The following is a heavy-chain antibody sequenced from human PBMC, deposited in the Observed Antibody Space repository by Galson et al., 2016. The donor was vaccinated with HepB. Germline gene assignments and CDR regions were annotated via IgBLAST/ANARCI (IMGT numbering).Heavy chain of an antibody. CDR2: INWSGDST. J-gene: IGHJ6*02. V-gene: IGHV3-20*01. Sequence: SLRLSCAVSGFTFDDCGMTWVRQAPGKGLEWVSGINWSGDSTAYAGSVKGRFTMYRDDARNSLYLQMSSLRVEDTALYQCARGLVGSGMDVWGQGTTVTVSS. CDR1: GFTFDDCG. CDR3: ARGLVGSGMDV. D-gene: IGHD3-10*01.